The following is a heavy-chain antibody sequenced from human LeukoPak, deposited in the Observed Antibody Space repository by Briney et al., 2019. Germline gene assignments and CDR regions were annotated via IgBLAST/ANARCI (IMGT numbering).Heavy chain of an antibody. CDR2: IYYSGST. CDR1: GGSISRYY. Sequence: SETLSLTCTVSGGSISRYYWSWIRQPPGKGLEWIGYIYYSGSTNYNPSLKSRVTISVDTSKNQFSLKLSSVTATDTAVYYCARDGGRDGYNSFDYWGQGTLVTVSS. CDR3: ARDGGRDGYNSFDY. J-gene: IGHJ4*02. D-gene: IGHD5-24*01. V-gene: IGHV4-59*01.